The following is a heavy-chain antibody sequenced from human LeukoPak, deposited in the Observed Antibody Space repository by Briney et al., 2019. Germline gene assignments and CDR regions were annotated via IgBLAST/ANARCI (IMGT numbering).Heavy chain of an antibody. CDR3: ATYSSLNTREFQY. J-gene: IGHJ1*01. Sequence: GSLRLSCAASGFTFSDYYMGWVRQAPGKGLEWVANIRQDGGETYYGDSVKGRFIISRDNAKNSLFLQMNRLRAEDTAVYYCATYSSLNTREFQYWGQGTLVTVSP. CDR2: IRQDGGET. V-gene: IGHV3-7*01. D-gene: IGHD3-22*01. CDR1: GFTFSDYY.